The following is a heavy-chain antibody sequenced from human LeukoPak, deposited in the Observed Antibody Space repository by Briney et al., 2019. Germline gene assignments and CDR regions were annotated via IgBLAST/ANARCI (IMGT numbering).Heavy chain of an antibody. CDR3: ATSVGTTGTT. CDR1: AGSISSYY. J-gene: IGHJ4*02. V-gene: IGHV4-59*08. D-gene: IGHD1-1*01. CDR2: IYYTGTT. Sequence: PSETLSLTCTVSAGSISSYYWKWHRQSPGKGREGIGYIYYTGTTNYNPSLTSRVTISIDTSKNQFSLKLSSVTAADTAVYYCATSVGTTGTTWGQGTLVTVSS.